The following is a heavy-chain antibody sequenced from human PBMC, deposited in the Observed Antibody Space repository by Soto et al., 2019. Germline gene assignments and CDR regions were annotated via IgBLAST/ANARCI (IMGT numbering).Heavy chain of an antibody. CDR3: ARGCWSGYWYYYYGMDV. CDR1: GGSFSGYY. Sequence: LSLTCAVYGGSFSGYYWSWIRQPPGKGLEWIGEINHSGSTNYNPSLKSRVTISVDTSKNQFSLKLSPVTAADTAVYYCARGCWSGYWYYYYGMDVWGQGTTVTVSS. V-gene: IGHV4-34*01. J-gene: IGHJ6*02. D-gene: IGHD3-3*01. CDR2: INHSGST.